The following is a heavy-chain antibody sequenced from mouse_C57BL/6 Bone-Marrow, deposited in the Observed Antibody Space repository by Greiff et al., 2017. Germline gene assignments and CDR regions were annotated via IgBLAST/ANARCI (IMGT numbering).Heavy chain of an antibody. CDR2: ISPGSGNT. Sequence: QVLLQQSGPELVKPGASVKISCKASGYSFTSYYIHWVKQRPGQGLEWIGWISPGSGNTKYNEKFKGKATLTADPSSSTADMQLSSLTSEDSAVYYCAGLYYAIDYWGQGTSVTVSS. CDR3: AGLYYAIDY. J-gene: IGHJ4*01. V-gene: IGHV1-66*01. CDR1: GYSFTSYY. D-gene: IGHD3-1*01.